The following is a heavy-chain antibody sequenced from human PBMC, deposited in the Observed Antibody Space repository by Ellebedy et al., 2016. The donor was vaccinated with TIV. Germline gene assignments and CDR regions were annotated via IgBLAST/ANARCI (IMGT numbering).Heavy chain of an antibody. J-gene: IGHJ4*02. CDR3: ARATSGFDY. V-gene: IGHV1-46*04. D-gene: IGHD5-24*01. CDR1: GYTFSNYF. CDR2: INPSTGST. Sequence: AASVKVSCKASGYTFSNYFVHWVRQAPGQGLEWMGIINPSTGSTTYAQKLQGRLTMTRDTSTSTVYMELSSLRSEDTAVYYCARATSGFDYWGQGALATVSS.